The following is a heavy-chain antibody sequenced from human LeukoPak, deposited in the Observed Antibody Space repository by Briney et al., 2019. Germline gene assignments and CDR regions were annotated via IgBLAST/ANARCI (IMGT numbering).Heavy chain of an antibody. CDR3: AKDIGAGIAVAGTVYYYGMDV. V-gene: IGHV3-23*01. D-gene: IGHD6-19*01. Sequence: GGSLRLSCAASGFTFSTYAMSWVRQAPGKGLDWVSGISGGGGSTYCADSVKGRFTISRDNSKNTLYLQMNSLRAEDTALYYCAKDIGAGIAVAGTVYYYGMDVWGQGTTVTVSS. CDR1: GFTFSTYA. J-gene: IGHJ6*02. CDR2: ISGGGGST.